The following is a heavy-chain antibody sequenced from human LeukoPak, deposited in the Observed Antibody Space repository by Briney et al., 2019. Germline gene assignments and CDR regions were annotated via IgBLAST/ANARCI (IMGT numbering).Heavy chain of an antibody. CDR1: GYSISSSYY. J-gene: IGHJ3*02. Sequence: SSETLSLTCTVSGYSISSSYYWVWIRQSPGKGLEWIGSISHSGTTYVYPSLKSRVTISIDTSKNEFSLKLSSVTAADSAIYFCARGTQLHDAFDIWGQGTMVTVSS. D-gene: IGHD1-7*01. CDR3: ARGTQLHDAFDI. V-gene: IGHV4-38-2*02. CDR2: ISHSGTT.